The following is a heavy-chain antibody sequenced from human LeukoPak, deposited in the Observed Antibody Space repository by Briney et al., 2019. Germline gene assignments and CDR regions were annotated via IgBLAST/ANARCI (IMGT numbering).Heavy chain of an antibody. D-gene: IGHD6-13*01. J-gene: IGHJ6*02. CDR1: GFTFSSYA. V-gene: IGHV3-23*01. CDR3: ANDAAQQQLSNLFYGMDV. Sequence: GGSLRLSCAASGFTFSSYAMSWVRQAPGKGLEWVSAISGSGGSTYYADSVKGRFTISRDNSKNTLYLQMNNLRTEDTAVYFCANDAAQQQLSNLFYGMDVWGQGTTVTVSS. CDR2: ISGSGGST.